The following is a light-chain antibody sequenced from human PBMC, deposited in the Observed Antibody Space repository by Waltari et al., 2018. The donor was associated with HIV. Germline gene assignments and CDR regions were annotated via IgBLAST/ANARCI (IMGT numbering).Light chain of an antibody. J-gene: IGLJ2*01. Sequence: QPVLTQPSSVSASLGSSVNVTCTLSAGYQPNILTLHQQRPGRAPRFLMKVKPSVLFNRGSGLTHRFSASAAGGDRTLTISNLQPEDEADYFCETWDNNVRVFGGGT. CDR3: ETWDNNVRV. CDR1: AGYQPNI. CDR2: VKPSVLF. V-gene: IGLV4-60*03.